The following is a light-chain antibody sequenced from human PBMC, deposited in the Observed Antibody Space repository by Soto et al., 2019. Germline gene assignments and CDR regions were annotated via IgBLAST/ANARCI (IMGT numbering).Light chain of an antibody. Sequence: EIVLTQSPGTLSLSPGERATLSCRAVQSVSSSYLAWYQQKPGQAPRLLIYGASSRATGIPDRFSGSGSGTDFTLTISRLEPEDFAVYYCQQYGSSPPITFGQGTRL. J-gene: IGKJ5*01. CDR2: GAS. V-gene: IGKV3-20*01. CDR1: QSVSSSY. CDR3: QQYGSSPPIT.